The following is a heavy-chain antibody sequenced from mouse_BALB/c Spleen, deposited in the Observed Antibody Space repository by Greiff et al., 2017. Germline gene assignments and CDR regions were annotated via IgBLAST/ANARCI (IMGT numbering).Heavy chain of an antibody. CDR2: ISDGGSYT. CDR1: GFTFSDYY. D-gene: IGHD2-2*01. Sequence: EVKLMESGGGLVKPGGSLKLSCAASGFTFSDYYMYWVRQTPEQRLEWVATISDGGSYTYYPDSVKGRFTISRDNAKNNLYLQMSSLKSEDTAMYYCARDGGYDGSFAYWGQGTLVTVSA. V-gene: IGHV5-4*02. J-gene: IGHJ3*01. CDR3: ARDGGYDGSFAY.